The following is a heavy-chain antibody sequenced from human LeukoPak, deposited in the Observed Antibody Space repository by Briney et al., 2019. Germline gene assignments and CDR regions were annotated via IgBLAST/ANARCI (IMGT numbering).Heavy chain of an antibody. CDR2: INPSGGST. V-gene: IGHV1-46*01. Sequence: ASVKVSCKASGYTFTSYYMHWVRQAPGQGLEWMGIINPSGGSTSYVQKFQGRVTMTRDTSTSTVYMELSSLRSEDTAVYYCARGGHTYYYDSSGYYIPPHIWGQGTMVTVST. J-gene: IGHJ3*02. CDR1: GYTFTSYY. CDR3: ARGGHTYYYDSSGYYIPPHI. D-gene: IGHD3-22*01.